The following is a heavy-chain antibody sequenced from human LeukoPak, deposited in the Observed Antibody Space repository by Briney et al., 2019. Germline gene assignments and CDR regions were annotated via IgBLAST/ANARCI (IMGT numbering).Heavy chain of an antibody. CDR2: ISGSGGST. J-gene: IGHJ4*02. Sequence: GGSLRLSCAASGFTFSSYAMSWVRQAPGKGLEWVSAISGSGGSTYYADSVKGGFIISRDDSKNTLSLQMNSLRAEDTAVYYCARDHVSGYHFDYWGQGTLVTVSS. V-gene: IGHV3-23*01. CDR1: GFTFSSYA. D-gene: IGHD3-22*01. CDR3: ARDHVSGYHFDY.